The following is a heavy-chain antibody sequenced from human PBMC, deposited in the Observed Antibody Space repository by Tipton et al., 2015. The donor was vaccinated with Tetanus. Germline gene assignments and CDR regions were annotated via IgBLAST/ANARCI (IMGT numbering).Heavy chain of an antibody. V-gene: IGHV4-4*02. CDR3: VRGPKHWLTAGQVY. CDR1: GGSISSGNW. CDR2: IHQSGST. Sequence: TLSLTCAVSGGSISSGNWWSWVRQSPGKGLEWIREIHQSGSTSYNPSLKSRVSMSVDKSKNQFSLQLNSVTAADTAIYYCVRGPKHWLTAGQVYWGQGTLVTVSS. J-gene: IGHJ4*02. D-gene: IGHD6-19*01.